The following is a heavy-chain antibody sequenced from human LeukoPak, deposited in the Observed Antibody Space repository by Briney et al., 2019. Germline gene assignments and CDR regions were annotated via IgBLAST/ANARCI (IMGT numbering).Heavy chain of an antibody. CDR2: ISSSGSTI. CDR1: GFTFSDYY. V-gene: IGHV3-11*01. CDR3: ARENIYGSGSYHDY. J-gene: IGHJ4*02. Sequence: PGGSLRLSCAASGFTFSDYYMNWIRQAPGKGLEWVSYISSSGSTIYYADSVKGRFTISRDNAKNSLYLQMNSLRAEDTAVYYCARENIYGSGSYHDYWGQGTLVTVSS. D-gene: IGHD3-10*01.